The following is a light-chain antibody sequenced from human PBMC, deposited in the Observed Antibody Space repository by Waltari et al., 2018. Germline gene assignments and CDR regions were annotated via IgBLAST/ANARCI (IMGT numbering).Light chain of an antibody. CDR2: AVS. J-gene: IGLJ3*02. Sequence: QSAPTQPASVSGSPGQSITIPCTGPSSDFGFYTLFPWYQQHPDKAPKLMVYAVSGRPSGVSTRFSGSKSGNTASLTIAGLQAEDEADYYCCSYAGRNIWVFGGGTKVTVL. CDR1: SSDFGFYTL. CDR3: CSYAGRNIWV. V-gene: IGLV2-23*02.